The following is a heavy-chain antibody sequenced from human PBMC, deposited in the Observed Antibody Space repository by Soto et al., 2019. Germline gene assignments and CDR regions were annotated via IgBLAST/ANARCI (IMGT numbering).Heavy chain of an antibody. J-gene: IGHJ4*02. V-gene: IGHV4-31*03. CDR3: ARVYCSGGSCYEFDY. Sequence: QVQLQESGPGLVKPSQTLSLTCTVSGGSISSGGYYWSWIRQHPGKGLEWIGYIYYSGSTYYNPSLKSRVTRSVDTSKNQASRKLSSVTAADTAVYYCARVYCSGGSCYEFDYWGQGTLVTVSS. CDR2: IYYSGST. D-gene: IGHD2-15*01. CDR1: GGSISSGGYY.